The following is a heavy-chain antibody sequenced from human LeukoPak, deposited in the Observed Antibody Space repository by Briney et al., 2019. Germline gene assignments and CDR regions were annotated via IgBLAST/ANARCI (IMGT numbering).Heavy chain of an antibody. CDR2: ISYDGSNK. D-gene: IGHD3-10*01. V-gene: IGHV3-30-3*01. Sequence: GGSLRLSCAASGFTFSSYAMHWVRQAPGKGLEWVAVISYDGSNKYYADSVKGRFTISRDNSKNTLYLQMNSLRAEDTAVYYCARDHVRFGGFIDYWGQGTLVTVSS. CDR3: ARDHVRFGGFIDY. CDR1: GFTFSSYA. J-gene: IGHJ4*02.